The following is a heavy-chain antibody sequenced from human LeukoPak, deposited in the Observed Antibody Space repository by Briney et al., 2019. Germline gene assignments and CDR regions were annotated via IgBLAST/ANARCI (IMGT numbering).Heavy chain of an antibody. CDR1: GFTFSSYE. V-gene: IGHV3-48*03. J-gene: IGHJ4*02. CDR3: AKGPLDYIHGTHYFDY. CDR2: ISSSGSTI. Sequence: GGSLRLSCAASGFTFSSYEMNWVRQAPGKGLEWVSYISSSGSTIYYADSVKGRFTISRDDSKNTLYLQMNSLRAGDTAVYYCAKGPLDYIHGTHYFDYWGQGTLVTVSS. D-gene: IGHD4-11*01.